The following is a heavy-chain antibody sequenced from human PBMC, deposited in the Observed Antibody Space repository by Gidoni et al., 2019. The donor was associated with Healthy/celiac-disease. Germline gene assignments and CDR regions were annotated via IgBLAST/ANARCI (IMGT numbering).Heavy chain of an antibody. CDR2: ISYDGSNK. Sequence: QVQLVESGGGVVQPGRSLRLSCAASGFTFGSYAMHWVRQAPGKGLEWVAVISYDGSNKYYADSVKGRFTISRDNSKNTLYLQMNSLRAEDTAVYYCARDSVRYSGYDLGVNVGAFDIWGQGTMVTVSS. D-gene: IGHD5-12*01. CDR3: ARDSVRYSGYDLGVNVGAFDI. CDR1: GFTFGSYA. J-gene: IGHJ3*02. V-gene: IGHV3-30*04.